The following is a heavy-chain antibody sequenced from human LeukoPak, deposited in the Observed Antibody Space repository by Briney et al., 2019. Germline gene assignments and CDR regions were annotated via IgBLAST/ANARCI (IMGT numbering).Heavy chain of an antibody. J-gene: IGHJ5*02. CDR3: ARDSRTTIFGVVSWWFDP. CDR2: IYYSGST. Sequence: SETLSHTCTVSGGSISSYYWSWIRQPPGKGLEWIGYIYYSGSTNYTPSLKSRVTISVDTSKNQFSLKLSSVTAADTAVYYCARDSRTTIFGVVSWWFDPWGQGTLVTVSS. D-gene: IGHD3-3*01. CDR1: GGSISSYY. V-gene: IGHV4-59*01.